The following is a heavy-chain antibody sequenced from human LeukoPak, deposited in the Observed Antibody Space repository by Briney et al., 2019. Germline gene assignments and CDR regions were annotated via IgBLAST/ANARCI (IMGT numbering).Heavy chain of an antibody. CDR3: AREGIAAAGTGGDY. D-gene: IGHD6-13*01. V-gene: IGHV3-21*01. Sequence: GGSLRLSCAASGFTFSSYSMNWVRQAPGKGLEWVSSISRSRNYIYYADAVKGRFPISRDNAKNSLYLQMNSLRAEDTAVYYCAREGIAAAGTGGDYWGQGTLVTVPS. CDR1: GFTFSSYS. J-gene: IGHJ4*02. CDR2: ISRSRNYI.